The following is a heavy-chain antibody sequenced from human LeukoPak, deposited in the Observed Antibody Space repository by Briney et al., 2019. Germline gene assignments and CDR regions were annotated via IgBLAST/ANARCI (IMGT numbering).Heavy chain of an antibody. Sequence: PGGSLRLSCAASGFTFTNYGMNWVRQAPDKGREWVTFIQTDGGDKYYADSVKGRFTISRDNSKNTVFLQVNNVKAEDTAVYFCAREDGPTYVGRFVHWGQGTLVTVSS. CDR2: IQTDGGDK. J-gene: IGHJ5*02. CDR1: GFTFTNYG. D-gene: IGHD1-26*01. CDR3: AREDGPTYVGRFVH. V-gene: IGHV3-30*02.